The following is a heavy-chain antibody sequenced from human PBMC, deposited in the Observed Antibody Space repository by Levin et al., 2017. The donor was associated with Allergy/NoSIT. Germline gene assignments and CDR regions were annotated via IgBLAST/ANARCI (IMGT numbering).Heavy chain of an antibody. Sequence: GESLKISCAASGFTVSSHYMSWVRQAPGKGLEWVSVIYTDGSTSYADSVKGRFTVSRDNSKNTLYIQMDSLRADDTAVYYCARGRPGYYFDYWGQGTLVTVSS. CDR1: GFTVSSHY. D-gene: IGHD3-9*01. CDR2: IYTDGST. J-gene: IGHJ4*02. V-gene: IGHV3-66*01. CDR3: ARGRPGYYFDY.